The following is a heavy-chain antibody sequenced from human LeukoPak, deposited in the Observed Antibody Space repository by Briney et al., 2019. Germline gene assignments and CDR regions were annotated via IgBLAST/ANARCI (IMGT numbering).Heavy chain of an antibody. CDR3: ARDTRIAVAGAYYFDY. CDR2: IKQDGSEK. J-gene: IGHJ4*02. D-gene: IGHD6-19*01. V-gene: IGHV3-7*01. Sequence: GGSLRLSCAASGFTFSSYWMSWVRQAPGKGLEWVANIKQDGSEKYYVDSVKGRFTISRDNAKNSLYLQMNSLRAEDTAVYYCARDTRIAVAGAYYFDYWGQGTLVTVSS. CDR1: GFTFSSYW.